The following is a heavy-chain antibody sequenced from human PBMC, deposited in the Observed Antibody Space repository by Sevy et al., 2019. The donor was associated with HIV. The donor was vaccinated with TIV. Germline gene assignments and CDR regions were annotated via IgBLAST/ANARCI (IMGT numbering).Heavy chain of an antibody. Sequence: ASVKVSCKASDYTFSTQGFNWVRQAPGQGLEWMGWISAYNGNTKYAQKFQGRVTMTTDTSTSTAYMELRGLTSDDTAGYYCARDWAPGYYYDAIGVKRDYYFDYWGQGTLVTVSS. CDR3: ARDWAPGYYYDAIGVKRDYYFDY. D-gene: IGHD3-22*01. V-gene: IGHV1-18*01. J-gene: IGHJ4*02. CDR1: DYTFSTQG. CDR2: ISAYNGNT.